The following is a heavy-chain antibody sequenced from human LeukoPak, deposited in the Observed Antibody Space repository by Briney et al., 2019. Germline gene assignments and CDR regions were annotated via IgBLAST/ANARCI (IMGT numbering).Heavy chain of an antibody. CDR2: IYHSGST. J-gene: IGHJ6*02. V-gene: IGHV4-38-2*02. CDR3: ARRKSDYYYGSGSYYSSTNGMDV. D-gene: IGHD3-10*01. CDR1: GYSISSGYY. Sequence: PSETLSLTCTVSGYSISSGYYWGWIRQPPGKGLEWIGSIYHSGSTYYNPSLKSRVTISVDTSKNQFSLKLSSVTAADTAVYYCARRKSDYYYGSGSYYSSTNGMDVWGQGTTVTVSS.